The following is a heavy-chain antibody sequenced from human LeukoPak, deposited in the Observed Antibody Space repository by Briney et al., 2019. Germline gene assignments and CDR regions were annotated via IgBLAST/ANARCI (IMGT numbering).Heavy chain of an antibody. V-gene: IGHV3-7*01. CDR2: IEQDGSDI. CDR3: ARGPDYGANDYFDF. J-gene: IGHJ4*02. D-gene: IGHD4-23*01. Sequence: PGGSLRLSCAASGFTFSNYWMTWFRQAPGKGLEWVANIEQDGSDIFYVDSVKGRFTISRDNAKTSVYLQMNSLRAEDTALYYCARGPDYGANDYFDFWGQGTLVTVSS. CDR1: GFTFSNYW.